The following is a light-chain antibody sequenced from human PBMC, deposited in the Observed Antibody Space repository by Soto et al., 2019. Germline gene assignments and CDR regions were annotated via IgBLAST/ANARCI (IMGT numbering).Light chain of an antibody. CDR2: DAS. Sequence: AIQLTQSPSSLSASVGDRVTITCRASQGISSGLAWYQQKPGKAPKLLIYDASSLESGVPSRFSGSGSGTDFTLTISSLKTEDFATYYCQQFNNFTITFGGGTKVDIK. CDR3: QQFNNFTIT. V-gene: IGKV1D-13*01. J-gene: IGKJ4*01. CDR1: QGISSG.